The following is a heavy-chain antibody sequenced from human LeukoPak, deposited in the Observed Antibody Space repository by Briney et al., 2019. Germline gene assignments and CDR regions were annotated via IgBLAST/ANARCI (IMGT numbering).Heavy chain of an antibody. V-gene: IGHV1-8*03. J-gene: IGHJ4*02. CDR1: GYTFTSYD. Sequence: ASVKVSCKASGYTFTSYDINWVRQATGQGLEWMGWMNPNSGNTGYAQKFQGRVTITRNTSISTAYMELSSLRSEDTAVYYCARGKKTIFGVVTHDYWGQGILVTVSS. D-gene: IGHD3-3*01. CDR2: MNPNSGNT. CDR3: ARGKKTIFGVVTHDY.